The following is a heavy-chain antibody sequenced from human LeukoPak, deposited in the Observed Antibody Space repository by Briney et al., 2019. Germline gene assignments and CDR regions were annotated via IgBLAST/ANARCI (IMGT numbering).Heavy chain of an antibody. CDR3: ARVRSLGGWRVHYMDV. D-gene: IGHD4-23*01. J-gene: IGHJ6*03. V-gene: IGHV3-48*03. Sequence: PGGSLRLSCETPEFDTTYEMNWVRQAPGKGLEWVSYISSAAVTTYYADSVKGRFTISRDNTKKTIYLQMNSLRNEDTALYYCARVRSLGGWRVHYMDVWGKGTTVIISS. CDR1: EFDTTYE. CDR2: ISSAAVTT.